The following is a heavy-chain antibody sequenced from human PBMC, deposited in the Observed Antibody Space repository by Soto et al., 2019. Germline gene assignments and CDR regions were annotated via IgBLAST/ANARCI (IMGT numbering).Heavy chain of an antibody. J-gene: IGHJ6*02. V-gene: IGHV3-23*01. CDR1: GFTFSDNA. CDR3: AKSLSTAVNYGLDV. Sequence: LRLSCGASGFTFSDNAMTWVRQAPGKGLEWVSSISDDGDSTYYADSVKGRFAVSRDNSKNTLFLHMNSLGAEDTAVYYCAKSLSTAVNYGLDVWGQGTSVTVSS. D-gene: IGHD2-2*01. CDR2: ISDDGDST.